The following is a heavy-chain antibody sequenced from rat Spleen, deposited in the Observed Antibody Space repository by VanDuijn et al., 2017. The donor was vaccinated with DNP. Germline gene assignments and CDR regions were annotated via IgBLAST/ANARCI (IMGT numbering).Heavy chain of an antibody. CDR3: ARSFATVAPTGAIDG. CDR2: VQSGGGT. CDR1: GFSLTSYH. J-gene: IGHJ4*01. D-gene: IGHD1-3*01. Sequence: QVQLKESGPGLVQPSQTLSLTCTISGFSLTSYHVHWVRQPPGKGLEWMGRVQSGGGTDYNSGLKSRQNISRDTSKRQVFLKMNSVQTEDTAIYFCARSFATVAPTGAIDGWGQGTSVTVCS. V-gene: IGHV2-27*01.